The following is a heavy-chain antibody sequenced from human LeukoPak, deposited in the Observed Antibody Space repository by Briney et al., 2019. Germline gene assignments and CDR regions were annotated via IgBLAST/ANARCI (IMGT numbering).Heavy chain of an antibody. CDR3: ARDKSGYFDY. CDR2: IWYDGSNK. CDR1: GFTFSSYA. Sequence: PGGSLRLSCAASGFTFSSYAMNWVRQAPGKGLEWVAVIWYDGSNKYYADSVKGRFTISRDNSKNTLYLQTNSLRAEDTAVYYCARDKSGYFDYWGQGTLVTVSS. D-gene: IGHD1-26*01. J-gene: IGHJ4*02. V-gene: IGHV3-33*08.